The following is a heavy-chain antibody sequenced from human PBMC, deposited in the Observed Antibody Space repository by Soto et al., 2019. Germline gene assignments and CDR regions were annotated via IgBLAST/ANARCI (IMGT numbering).Heavy chain of an antibody. V-gene: IGHV1-69*02. CDR2: VNPIVSMS. J-gene: IGHJ4*02. Sequence: QVQLVQSGAEVKRPGSSVRVSCKASGDTFNFYSINWVRQAPGLGLEWMGRVNPIVSMSNYAQKFQGRVTVTSDXXTSTAYMELSSLRSEDTAIYYCASSYGAGYRAFDYWGQGALVIVSS. CDR1: GDTFNFYS. D-gene: IGHD3-10*01. CDR3: ASSYGAGYRAFDY.